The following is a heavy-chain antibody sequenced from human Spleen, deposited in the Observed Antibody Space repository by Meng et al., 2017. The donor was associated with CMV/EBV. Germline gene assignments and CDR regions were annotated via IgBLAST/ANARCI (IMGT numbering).Heavy chain of an antibody. V-gene: IGHV1-18*01. J-gene: IGHJ4*02. D-gene: IGHD3-9*01. CDR1: YTFNSYD. Sequence: YTFNSYDITWVRQAPGQGLEWMGWISAYNGNTNYAQKLQDRVTLTKETSTTTAYMELRSLRSDDTAVYYCARRFYDVLTGYYYFDYWGQGTPVTVSS. CDR2: ISAYNGNT. CDR3: ARRFYDVLTGYYYFDY.